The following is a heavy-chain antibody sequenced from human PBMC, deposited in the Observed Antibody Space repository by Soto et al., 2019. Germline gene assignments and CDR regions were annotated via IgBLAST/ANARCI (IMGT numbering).Heavy chain of an antibody. CDR1: GDSISTVDYF. Sequence: SETLSLTCSVSGDSISTVDYFWAWIRQPPGQALEYIGYIYKSATTYYNPSFESRVAISLDTSKNQFSLNVTSVTAADTAVYFCARGRYCLTGRCFPNWFDSWGQGTLVTVSS. CDR2: IYKSATT. D-gene: IGHD2-15*01. J-gene: IGHJ5*01. CDR3: ARGRYCLTGRCFPNWFDS. V-gene: IGHV4-30-4*01.